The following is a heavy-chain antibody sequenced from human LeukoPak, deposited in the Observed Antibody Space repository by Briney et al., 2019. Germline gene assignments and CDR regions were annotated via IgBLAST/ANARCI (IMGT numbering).Heavy chain of an antibody. CDR1: GFTFSSYW. CDR3: ARELTATVTTGAFDI. CDR2: INSDGSST. D-gene: IGHD4-17*01. V-gene: IGHV3-74*01. J-gene: IGHJ3*02. Sequence: GGSLRLSCAASGFTFSSYWMHWARHAPGKGLVWVSRINSDGSSTSYADSVKGRFTISRDNAKNTLYLQMNSLRAEDTAVYYCARELTATVTTGAFDIWGQGTMVTVSS.